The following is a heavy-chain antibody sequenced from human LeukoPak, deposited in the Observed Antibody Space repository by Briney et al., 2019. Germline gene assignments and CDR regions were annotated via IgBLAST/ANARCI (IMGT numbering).Heavy chain of an antibody. CDR2: ISAYNGNT. V-gene: IGHV1-18*01. D-gene: IGHD3-10*01. CDR3: ARLGDYGSGSYHFDP. CDR1: GYTFTSYG. Sequence: ASVKVSCKASGYTFTSYGLSWVRQAPGQGLEWMGWISAYNGNTIYAQKLQGRVTMATDTSTSTAYMELRSLRSDDTAVYYCARLGDYGSGSYHFDPWGQGTLVTVSS. J-gene: IGHJ5*02.